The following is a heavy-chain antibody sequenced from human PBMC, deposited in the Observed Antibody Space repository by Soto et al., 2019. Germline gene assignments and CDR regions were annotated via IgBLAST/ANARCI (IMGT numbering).Heavy chain of an antibody. CDR2: INAGNGNT. CDR1: GYTFTSYA. CDR3: ARGGDIVVVVSAAGLGHWFDT. V-gene: IGHV1-3*01. Sequence: ASVKVSCKASGYTFTSYAMHWVRQAPGQRLEWMGWINAGNGNTKYSQKFQGRVTITRDTSASTAYMELSSLRSEDTAVYYCARGGDIVVVVSAAGLGHWFDTWGQGTLVTVSS. D-gene: IGHD2-15*01. J-gene: IGHJ5*02.